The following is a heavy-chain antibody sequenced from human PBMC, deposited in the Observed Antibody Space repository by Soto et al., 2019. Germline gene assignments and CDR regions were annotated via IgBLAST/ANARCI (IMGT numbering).Heavy chain of an antibody. CDR1: GFTVSSNY. CDR3: ASALGSSGGWAEYFQH. D-gene: IGHD6-19*01. J-gene: IGHJ1*01. CDR2: VYSAGHT. V-gene: IGHV3-53*01. Sequence: EVQLVESGGGLIQPGGSLRLSCAASGFTVSSNYMGWVRQAPGKGLEYVSVVYSAGHTYYADSVKGRFTISRDSSENTLFLQRNSLRAEDTAVYFCASALGSSGGWAEYFQHWGQGTLGTVSS.